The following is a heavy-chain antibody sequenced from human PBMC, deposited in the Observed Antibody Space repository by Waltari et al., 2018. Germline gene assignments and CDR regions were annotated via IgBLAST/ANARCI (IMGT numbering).Heavy chain of an antibody. D-gene: IGHD3-22*01. V-gene: IGHV4-34*01. CDR3: ARGGDSSGYHDY. CDR2: INHSGST. CDR1: GGSFSGYY. Sequence: QVQLQQWGAGLLKPSETLSLTCAVYGGSFSGYYWSWIRQPAGKGREGIGEINHSGSTNHTPSLKSRVTISVDTSKNQFSLKLSSVTAADTSVYYCARGGDSSGYHDYWGQVTLVTVSS. J-gene: IGHJ4*02.